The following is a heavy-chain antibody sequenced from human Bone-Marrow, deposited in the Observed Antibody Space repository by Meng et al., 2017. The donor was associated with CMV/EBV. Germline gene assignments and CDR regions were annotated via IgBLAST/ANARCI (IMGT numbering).Heavy chain of an antibody. V-gene: IGHV3-15*01. CDR3: TTDLGSTSYDYYGMDV. CDR2: IKSKTDGGTT. CDR1: GFTVSSNY. J-gene: IGHJ6*02. D-gene: IGHD2-2*01. Sequence: GESLKISCAASGFTVSSNYMSWVRQAPGKGLEWVGRIKSKTDGGTTDYAAPVKGRFTISRDDSKNTLYLQMNSLKTEDTAAYYCTTDLGSTSYDYYGMDVWGQGTMVTVSS.